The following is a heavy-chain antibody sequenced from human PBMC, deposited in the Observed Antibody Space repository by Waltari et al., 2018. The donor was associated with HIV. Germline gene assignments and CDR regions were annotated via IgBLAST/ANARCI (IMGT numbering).Heavy chain of an antibody. V-gene: IGHV3-9*01. J-gene: IGHJ4*02. D-gene: IGHD3-22*01. CDR2: INWNRGSI. Sequence: EVQLVESGGGLVQPGRSLILSCAASGFTFDDYAMHWVRQPPGKVVDWVLSINWNRGSIGYADAVKGRFTISRDNAKNSLYLQMNSLRAEDTAFYYCTKDFDSSGFHGYYFDYWGQGTLVTVSS. CDR1: GFTFDDYA. CDR3: TKDFDSSGFHGYYFDY.